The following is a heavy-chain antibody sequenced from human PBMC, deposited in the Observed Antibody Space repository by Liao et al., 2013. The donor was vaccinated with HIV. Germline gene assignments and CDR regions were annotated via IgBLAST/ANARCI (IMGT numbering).Heavy chain of an antibody. CDR2: IYTSGST. CDR3: AREDYYDSSGYAAFDI. CDR1: GGSISSYY. V-gene: IGHV4-4*07. J-gene: IGHJ3*02. D-gene: IGHD3-22*01. Sequence: QVQLQESGPGLVKPSETLSLTCTVSGGSISSYYWSWIRQPAGKGLEWIGRIYTSGSTNYNPSLKSRVTISVDRSKNQFSLKLSSVTAADTAVFYCAREDYYDSSGYAAFDIWGQGTMVTVSS.